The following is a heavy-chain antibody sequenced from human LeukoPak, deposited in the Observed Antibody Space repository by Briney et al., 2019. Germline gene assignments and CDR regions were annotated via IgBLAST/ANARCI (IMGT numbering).Heavy chain of an antibody. CDR3: ARGYSDYDLDY. Sequence: ASVKVSCKASGYTFTMYGITWVRQAPGQGLEWMGWISAYNDNTKYAQKVQGRVTMTTDTSTSTAYMELRSLRSDDTAVYYCARGYSDYDLDYWGQGTLVTVSS. J-gene: IGHJ4*02. V-gene: IGHV1-18*01. CDR2: ISAYNDNT. CDR1: GYTFTMYG. D-gene: IGHD5-12*01.